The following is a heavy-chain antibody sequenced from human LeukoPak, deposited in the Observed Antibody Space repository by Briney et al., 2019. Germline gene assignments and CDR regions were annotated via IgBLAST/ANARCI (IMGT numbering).Heavy chain of an antibody. CDR1: GGSISSGGYY. CDR2: IYYSGST. V-gene: IGHV4-31*03. CDR3: ARAETAAGRFPKPHYFDY. Sequence: KSSETLSLTCTVSGGSISSGGYYWSWIRQHPGKGLEWIGFIYYSGSTYYNPSLKSRVTISIDTSKNQFSLKLSSVTAADTAVYYCARAETAAGRFPKPHYFDYWGQGTLVTVSS. J-gene: IGHJ4*02. D-gene: IGHD6-13*01.